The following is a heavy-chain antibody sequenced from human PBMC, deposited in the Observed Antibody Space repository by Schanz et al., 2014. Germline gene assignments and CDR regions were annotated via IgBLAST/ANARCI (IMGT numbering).Heavy chain of an antibody. D-gene: IGHD1-26*01. CDR2: ISGSSRTI. CDR3: ARGGSGSHYRRDY. CDR1: GFSFSTYW. Sequence: EVQLVESGGGVARPGGSLRLSCAASGFSFSTYWMSWVRQAPGNGLEWVSYISGSSRTIYYADSMKGRFTVSRDNAENALYLQMNSLRAEDTGLYFCARGGSGSHYRRDYWGQGTLVTVSS. J-gene: IGHJ4*02. V-gene: IGHV3-48*01.